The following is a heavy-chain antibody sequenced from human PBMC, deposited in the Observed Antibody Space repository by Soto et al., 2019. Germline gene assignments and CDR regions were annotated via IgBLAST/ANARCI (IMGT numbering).Heavy chain of an antibody. CDR1: GYSFTSYW. Sequence: PGESLKISCKGSGYSFTSYWIGWVRQMPGKGLEWMGIIYPGDSDTRYSPSFQGQVTISADKSISTAYLQWSSLKASDTAMYYCARNKVRNRKSDAFDIWGQGKMVTVSS. CDR3: ARNKVRNRKSDAFDI. J-gene: IGHJ3*02. CDR2: IYPGDSDT. V-gene: IGHV5-51*01.